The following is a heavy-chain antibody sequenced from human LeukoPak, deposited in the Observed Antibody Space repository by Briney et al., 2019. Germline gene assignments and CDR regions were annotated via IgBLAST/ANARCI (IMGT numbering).Heavy chain of an antibody. CDR2: ISYDGSNK. J-gene: IGHJ4*02. Sequence: GRSLRLSCAASGFTFSSYAMHWVRQAPGKGLEWVAVISYDGSNKYYADSVKGRFTISRDNSKNTLYLQMNSLRAEDTAVYYCARVRGYCSSTSFYSLDYWGQGTLVAVSS. CDR1: GFTFSSYA. D-gene: IGHD2-2*02. CDR3: ARVRGYCSSTSFYSLDY. V-gene: IGHV3-30*04.